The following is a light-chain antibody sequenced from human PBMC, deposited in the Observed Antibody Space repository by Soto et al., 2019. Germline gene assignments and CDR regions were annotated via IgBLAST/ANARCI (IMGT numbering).Light chain of an antibody. J-gene: IGKJ5*01. Sequence: AIQLTQSPSSLSASLGDRVTITCRASQGISSALAWYQQKPGKAPKLLIYDASRLESGVPSRFSGSGSGTDFTLTISSLQPEDFATYYCQQFNNYPITFGQGTRLEIK. V-gene: IGKV1D-13*01. CDR2: DAS. CDR3: QQFNNYPIT. CDR1: QGISSA.